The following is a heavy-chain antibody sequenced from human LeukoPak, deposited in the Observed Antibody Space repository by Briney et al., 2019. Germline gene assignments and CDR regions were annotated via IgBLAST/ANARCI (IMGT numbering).Heavy chain of an antibody. J-gene: IGHJ4*02. Sequence: GGSLRLSCVASGFTFSSNGMHWVRQAPGKGLERVAFIQYDGSNKYYAESVKGRFTVSRDNSKNTLYLQMNSLRADDTAVYYCAKSWCATVCYGIYDWGQGTLVTVS. D-gene: IGHD2-2*01. CDR1: GFTFSSNG. CDR2: IQYDGSNK. CDR3: AKSWCATVCYGIYD. V-gene: IGHV3-30*02.